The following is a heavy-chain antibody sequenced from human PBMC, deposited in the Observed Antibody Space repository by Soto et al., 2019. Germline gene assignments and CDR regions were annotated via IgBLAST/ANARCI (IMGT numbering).Heavy chain of an antibody. J-gene: IGHJ4*02. CDR1: GFTFNNYA. Sequence: QLLESGGGLVQPGGSLRLSCAASGFTFNNYAMTWVRQAPGKGLEWVSEINGSGGSTYYADSVKGRFTISRDNSNNTLYLQMISLRAEDTAVYYCAKDLFFGNTYGYFDHWGQGTLVTVSS. CDR3: AKDLFFGNTYGYFDH. CDR2: INGSGGST. V-gene: IGHV3-23*01. D-gene: IGHD5-18*01.